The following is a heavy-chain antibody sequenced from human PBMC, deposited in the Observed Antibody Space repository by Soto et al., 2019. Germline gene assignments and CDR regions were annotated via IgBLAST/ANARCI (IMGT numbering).Heavy chain of an antibody. D-gene: IGHD2-2*01. CDR3: AREQGPNCSSTSCFYYYGMDV. Sequence: PSETLSLTCTVSGGGSISSSSYFWGWIRQPPGKGLEWIGSINHRGSVYYNPSLKSRVTISVDTSKNEYSLKLTSVTAEDTAVYYCAREQGPNCSSTSCFYYYGMDVWGQGTTVTVSS. CDR1: GGGSISSSSYF. J-gene: IGHJ6*02. V-gene: IGHV4-39*02. CDR2: INHRGSV.